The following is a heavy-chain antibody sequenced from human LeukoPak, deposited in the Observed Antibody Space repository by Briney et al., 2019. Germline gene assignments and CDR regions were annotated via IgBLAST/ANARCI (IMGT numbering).Heavy chain of an antibody. V-gene: IGHV4-59*01. CDR3: AREVEDSSSWGAFDI. CDR2: IYYSGST. J-gene: IGHJ3*02. CDR1: GDSISRYY. Sequence: SETLSLTCTVSGDSISRYYWSWIRQPPGKGLEWIGYIYYSGSTNYNPSLKSRVTISVDTSENQFSLKLSSVTAADTAVYYCAREVEDSSSWGAFDIWGQGTMVTVSS. D-gene: IGHD6-13*01.